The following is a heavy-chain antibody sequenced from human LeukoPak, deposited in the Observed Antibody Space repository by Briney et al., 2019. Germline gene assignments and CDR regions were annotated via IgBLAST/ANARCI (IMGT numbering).Heavy chain of an antibody. J-gene: IGHJ4*02. CDR2: IYPRDSDT. D-gene: IGHD5-18*01. CDR3: ARHGQFSYVIDY. Sequence: GESLKISCQGSGYTFTDYWIGWVRQTPGTGLEWMGIIYPRDSDTRYSPSFQGQVTISADKSNSTAYLQWSSLKASDTAIYYCARHGQFSYVIDYWGQGTLVTVSS. V-gene: IGHV5-51*01. CDR1: GYTFTDYW.